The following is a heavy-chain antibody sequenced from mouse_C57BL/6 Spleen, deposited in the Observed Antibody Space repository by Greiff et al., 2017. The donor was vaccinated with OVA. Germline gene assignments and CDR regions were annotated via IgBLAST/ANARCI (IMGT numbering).Heavy chain of an antibody. J-gene: IGHJ3*01. V-gene: IGHV3-6*01. CDR3: ARENDGYTLGFAY. D-gene: IGHD2-3*01. CDR1: GYSITSGYY. Sequence: VQLKESGPGLVKPSQSLSLTCSVTGYSITSGYYWNWIRQFPGNKLEWMGYISYDGSNNYNPSLKNRISITRDTSKNQFFLKLNSVTTEDTATYYCARENDGYTLGFAYWGQGTLVTVSA. CDR2: ISYDGSN.